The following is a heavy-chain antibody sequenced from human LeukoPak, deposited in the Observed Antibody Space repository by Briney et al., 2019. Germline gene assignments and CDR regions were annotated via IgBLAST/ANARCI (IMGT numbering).Heavy chain of an antibody. D-gene: IGHD4-17*01. Sequence: GGSLRLSCAASRFIFSSYWMTWVRQAPGKGLEWVAVISSDGSNKYYADSVKGRFTISRDNSKNTLYLQMNSLRAEDTAVYYCAKGDSGTVTTSLFDYWGQGTLVTVSS. CDR1: RFIFSSYW. V-gene: IGHV3-30*18. CDR3: AKGDSGTVTTSLFDY. J-gene: IGHJ4*02. CDR2: ISSDGSNK.